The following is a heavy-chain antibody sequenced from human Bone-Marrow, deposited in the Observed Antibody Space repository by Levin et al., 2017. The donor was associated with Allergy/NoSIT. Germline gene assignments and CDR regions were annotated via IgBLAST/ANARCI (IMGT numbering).Heavy chain of an antibody. CDR2: ISAYNGNT. CDR3: ARVKIRITMIVEGDY. V-gene: IGHV1-18*01. CDR1: GYTFTSYG. Sequence: GESLKISCKASGYTFTSYGISWVRQAPGQGLEWMGWISAYNGNTNYAQKLQGRVTMTTDTSTSTAYMELRSLRSDDTAVYYCARVKIRITMIVEGDYWGQGTLVTVSS. D-gene: IGHD3-22*01. J-gene: IGHJ4*02.